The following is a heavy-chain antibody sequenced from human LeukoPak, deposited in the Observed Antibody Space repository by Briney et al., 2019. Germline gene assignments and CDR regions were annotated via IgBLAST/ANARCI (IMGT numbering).Heavy chain of an antibody. Sequence: GGPLRLSCAASGFTFSSYGMHWVRQAPGKGLEWVAIIWYDGSNQYYADSVKGRFTISRDNSKNTLYLQVNSLRAEDTAVYYCARDGSFWRGYPYYFDYWGQGTLVTVSS. D-gene: IGHD3-3*01. J-gene: IGHJ4*02. V-gene: IGHV3-33*01. CDR1: GFTFSSYG. CDR3: ARDGSFWRGYPYYFDY. CDR2: IWYDGSNQ.